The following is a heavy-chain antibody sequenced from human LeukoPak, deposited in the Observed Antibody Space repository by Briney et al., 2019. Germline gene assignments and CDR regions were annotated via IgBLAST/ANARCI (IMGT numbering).Heavy chain of an antibody. D-gene: IGHD6-19*01. V-gene: IGHV1-69*05. Sequence: SVKVSCKASGGTFSSYAISWVRQAPGQGLEWMGGIIPIFGTANYAQKFQGRVTITTDESTSTAYMELSSLRSEDTAVYYCARIPGSSSGWYAWFDPWGQGTLVTVSS. CDR2: IIPIFGTA. CDR1: GGTFSSYA. CDR3: ARIPGSSSGWYAWFDP. J-gene: IGHJ5*02.